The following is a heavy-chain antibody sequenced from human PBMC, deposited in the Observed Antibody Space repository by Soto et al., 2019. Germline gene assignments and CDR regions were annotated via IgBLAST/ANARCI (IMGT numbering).Heavy chain of an antibody. Sequence: PGGSLRLSCAASGFTFSSYSMNWVRQAPGKWLEWVSSISSSSSYIYYADSVKGRFTISRDNAKNSLYLQMNSLRAEDTAVYYCARDRHQDIVVVPAAILSYYYYGMDVWGQGTTVNVSS. CDR1: GFTFSSYS. CDR2: ISSSSSYI. V-gene: IGHV3-21*01. D-gene: IGHD2-2*01. J-gene: IGHJ6*02. CDR3: ARDRHQDIVVVPAAILSYYYYGMDV.